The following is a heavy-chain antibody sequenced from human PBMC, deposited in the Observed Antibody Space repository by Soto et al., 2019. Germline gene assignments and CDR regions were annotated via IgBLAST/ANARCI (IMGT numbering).Heavy chain of an antibody. CDR3: ARDPDEVVGTDYHYYGMDV. D-gene: IGHD1-26*01. CDR1: GDTSSNYG. Sequence: SVKVSCKASGDTSSNYGVSCVLQSPVQWLEWMGGILPVFGTTTYARNFQGRITITADKSTSTVYMELTSLRSDDTATYYCARDPDEVVGTDYHYYGMDVWDQGATVTVSS. CDR2: ILPVFGTT. J-gene: IGHJ6*02. V-gene: IGHV1-69*06.